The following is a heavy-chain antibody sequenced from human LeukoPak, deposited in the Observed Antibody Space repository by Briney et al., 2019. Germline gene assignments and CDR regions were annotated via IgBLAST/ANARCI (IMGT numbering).Heavy chain of an antibody. V-gene: IGHV3-7*01. CDR3: ARGETMDV. CDR1: DFSFGTYW. D-gene: IGHD5-24*01. Sequence: GGSLRLSCVALDFSFGTYWMSWVRQAPGKGPQWVANINEDGTEKHYVGSVRGRFTISRDNAESSLHLQMNSLRPDDLGVYYCARGETMDVWGKGTMVTVSS. CDR2: INEDGTEK. J-gene: IGHJ6*03.